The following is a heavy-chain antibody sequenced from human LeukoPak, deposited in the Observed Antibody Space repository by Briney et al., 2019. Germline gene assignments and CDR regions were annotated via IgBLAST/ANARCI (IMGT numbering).Heavy chain of an antibody. Sequence: PGGSLRLSCAASGFTFSSYSMNWVRQAPGKGLEWVSSIGSSSSYIYYADSVKGRFTISRDNAKNSLYLQMNSLRAEDTAVYYCARVRGRDYGMDVWGKGTTVTVSS. CDR2: IGSSSSYI. CDR1: GFTFSSYS. J-gene: IGHJ6*04. V-gene: IGHV3-21*01. CDR3: ARVRGRDYGMDV.